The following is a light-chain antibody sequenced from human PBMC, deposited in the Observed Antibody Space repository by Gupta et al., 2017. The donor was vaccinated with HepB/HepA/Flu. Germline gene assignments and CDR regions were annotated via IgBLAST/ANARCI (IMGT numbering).Light chain of an antibody. CDR1: QSVTINS. CDR3: QQYASSPRT. Sequence: EIVLTQSPGTLSLSPGERATLSCRASQSVTINSLAWYQQKPGQAPRLLIYDVSSRATDIPDRFSGSGSGTDFTLTISRLEPEDSAVYFCQQYASSPRTFGQGTKVEFK. V-gene: IGKV3-20*01. J-gene: IGKJ1*01. CDR2: DVS.